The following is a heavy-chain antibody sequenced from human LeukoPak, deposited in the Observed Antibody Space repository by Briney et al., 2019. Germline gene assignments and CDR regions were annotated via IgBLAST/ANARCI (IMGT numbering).Heavy chain of an antibody. CDR3: ARGLPGYSSSWYVNY. CDR2: IHHSGRT. J-gene: IGHJ4*02. Sequence: SETLSLTCAVYGGSFSGYYWSCIRPPPGKGLEWIGAIHHSGRTNYNPSLKTQATISVDTSTNQFSLKLSSVTAADTAVYYCARGLPGYSSSWYVNYWGQGTLVTVSS. CDR1: GGSFSGYY. V-gene: IGHV4-34*01. D-gene: IGHD6-13*01.